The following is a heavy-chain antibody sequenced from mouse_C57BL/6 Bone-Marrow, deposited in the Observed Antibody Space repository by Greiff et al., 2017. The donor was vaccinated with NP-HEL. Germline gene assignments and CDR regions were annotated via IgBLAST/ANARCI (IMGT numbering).Heavy chain of an antibody. D-gene: IGHD1-1*01. CDR1: GYTFTSYW. CDR3: AIFPFYYYGSDY. CDR2: IHPSDSDT. Sequence: QVQLQQPGAELVKPGASVKVSCKASGYTFTSYWMHWVKQRPGQGLEWIGRIHPSDSDTNYNQKFKGKATLTVDKSSSTAYMHLSSLTSEESAVYYCAIFPFYYYGSDYWGQGTTLTVSS. J-gene: IGHJ2*01. V-gene: IGHV1-74*01.